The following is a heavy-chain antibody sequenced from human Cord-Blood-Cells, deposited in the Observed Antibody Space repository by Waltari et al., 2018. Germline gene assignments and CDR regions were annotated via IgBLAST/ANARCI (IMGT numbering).Heavy chain of an antibody. CDR2: ISSSSSYI. CDR1: GFTFSSYS. CDR3: ARDRTGVGLLDY. D-gene: IGHD7-27*01. J-gene: IGHJ4*02. Sequence: EVQLVESGGGLVKPGGSLRLSCAASGFTFSSYSMNWVRQAPGKGLEWVSSISSSSSYIYYAASVKGRFTISRDNAKNSLYLQMNSLRAEDTAVYYCARDRTGVGLLDYWGQGTLVTVSS. V-gene: IGHV3-21*01.